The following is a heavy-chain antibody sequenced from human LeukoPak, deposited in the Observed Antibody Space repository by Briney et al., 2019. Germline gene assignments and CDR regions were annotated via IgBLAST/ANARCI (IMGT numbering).Heavy chain of an antibody. Sequence: PSETLSLTCTVSGGSISSSSYYWGWIRQPPGKGVEWIGSIYYSSSTYYNPSLKSRVTISVDTSKNQFSLKLSSVTAADTAVYYCARRLVGATTIRDYWGQGTLVTVSS. CDR1: GGSISSSSYY. CDR2: IYYSSST. V-gene: IGHV4-39*01. CDR3: ARRLVGATTIRDY. D-gene: IGHD1-26*01. J-gene: IGHJ4*02.